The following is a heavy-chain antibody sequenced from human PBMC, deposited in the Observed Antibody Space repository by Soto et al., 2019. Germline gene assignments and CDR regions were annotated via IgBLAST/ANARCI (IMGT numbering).Heavy chain of an antibody. CDR3: ARGSWDAVSDHYYMDV. J-gene: IGHJ6*03. V-gene: IGHV6-1*01. Sequence: SQTLSLTCAISRDSVSSNSAGWNWIRQTPSRGLEWLGRTYYKSKWFINYAESVKSRITINPDTSKNQFSLQLDSLTPEDTAVYYCARGSWDAVSDHYYMDVWGKGTTVTVSS. CDR2: TYYKSKWFI. CDR1: RDSVSSNSAG. D-gene: IGHD1-26*01.